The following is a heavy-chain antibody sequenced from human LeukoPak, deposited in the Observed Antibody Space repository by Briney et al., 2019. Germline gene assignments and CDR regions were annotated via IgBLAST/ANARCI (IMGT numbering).Heavy chain of an antibody. Sequence: GGSLRLSCGASGFTFIRYWMSWVRQAPRKGVEWVANIKQNGSVQYYADSMKGRFTISRDNTKNSLYLQMNSLRPEDTAVYHCARIGSSGSAYDLWGHGTLVTVSS. J-gene: IGHJ5*02. D-gene: IGHD6-19*01. CDR2: IKQNGSVQ. CDR3: ARIGSSGSAYDL. CDR1: GFTFIRYW. V-gene: IGHV3-7*01.